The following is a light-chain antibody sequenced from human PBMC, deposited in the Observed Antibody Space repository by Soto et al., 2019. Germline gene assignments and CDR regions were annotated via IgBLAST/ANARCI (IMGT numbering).Light chain of an antibody. J-gene: IGKJ5*01. CDR1: QSVSSY. V-gene: IGKV3-11*01. CDR2: DAS. Sequence: EIVLTQSPATLSLSPGERATLSCRASQSVSSYLAWYQQKPGQAPRLLIYDASNRATGIPARFSGSGSGTDFTLNISSLEPEDFAVYYCQQRSNWPTFGQGTRLEI. CDR3: QQRSNWPT.